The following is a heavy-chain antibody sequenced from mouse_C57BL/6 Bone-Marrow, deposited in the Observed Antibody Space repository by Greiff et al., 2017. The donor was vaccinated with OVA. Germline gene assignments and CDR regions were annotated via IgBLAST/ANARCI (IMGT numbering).Heavy chain of an antibody. CDR1: GYSITSGYY. J-gene: IGHJ2*01. Sequence: EVKLKESGPGLVKPSQSLSLTCSVTGYSITSGYYWNWIRQFPGNKLEWMGYISYDGSNNYNPSLKNRISITRDTSKNQFFLKLNSVTTEDTATYYCARGYGSSYDFDYWGQGTTLTVSS. CDR2: ISYDGSN. V-gene: IGHV3-6*01. CDR3: ARGYGSSYDFDY. D-gene: IGHD1-1*01.